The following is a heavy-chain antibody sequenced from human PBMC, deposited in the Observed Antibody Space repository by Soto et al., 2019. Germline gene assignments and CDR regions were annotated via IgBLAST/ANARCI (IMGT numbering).Heavy chain of an antibody. D-gene: IGHD1-26*01. CDR3: ARDIVGATLGY. V-gene: IGHV4-59*01. J-gene: IGHJ4*02. CDR2: IYYSGST. Sequence: SETLSLTCIVSGGPITSYHWSWIRQFPGKGLEWIGYIYYSGSTNYNPSLKSRVTISVDTSKNQFSLKLSSVTAADTAVYYCARDIVGATLGYWGQGTLVTVSS. CDR1: GGPITSYH.